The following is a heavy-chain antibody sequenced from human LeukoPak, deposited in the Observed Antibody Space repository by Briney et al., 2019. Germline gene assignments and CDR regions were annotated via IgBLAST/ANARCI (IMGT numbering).Heavy chain of an antibody. CDR3: ARGSYSSGWSPGYYFDY. CDR2: TYTSGST. J-gene: IGHJ4*02. Sequence: PSQTLSLTCTVSGGPISSGSYYWSWIRQPAGKGLEWIGRTYTSGSTNYNPSLKSRVTISVDTSKNQFSLKLSSVTAADTAVYYCARGSYSSGWSPGYYFDYWGQGTLVTVSS. D-gene: IGHD6-19*01. V-gene: IGHV4-61*02. CDR1: GGPISSGSYY.